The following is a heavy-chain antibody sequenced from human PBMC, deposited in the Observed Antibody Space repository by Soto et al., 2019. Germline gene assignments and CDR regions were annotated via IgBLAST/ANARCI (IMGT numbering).Heavy chain of an antibody. CDR1: GFVSNDYD. CDR2: ISYDGRNK. J-gene: IGHJ5*02. CDR3: SRGIKGGLDA. D-gene: IGHD2-21*01. V-gene: IGHV3-30*03. Sequence: QVQLAESGGGLVQPGRSLRLSCATSGFVSNDYDIHWVRQAPGKGLAWLASISYDGRNKYYADSVKGRFTISRDNSKNTLSLQISSLGAEDTAGYYCSRGIKGGLDAWGPGTLVTVSS.